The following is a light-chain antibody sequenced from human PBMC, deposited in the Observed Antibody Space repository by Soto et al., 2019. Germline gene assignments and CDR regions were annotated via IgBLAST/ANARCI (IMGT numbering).Light chain of an antibody. V-gene: IGLV2-11*01. Sequence: QSVLTQPRSVSGSPGQSVTISCTGTSSDVGGYNYVSWYQQHPGKAPKLMIYTVTKRPSGVPDRFSGSKSDNTASLTISGLQADDEADYYCCSYAGSYSYVFGNGTKVTVL. CDR3: CSYAGSYSYV. CDR2: TVT. CDR1: SSDVGGYNY. J-gene: IGLJ1*01.